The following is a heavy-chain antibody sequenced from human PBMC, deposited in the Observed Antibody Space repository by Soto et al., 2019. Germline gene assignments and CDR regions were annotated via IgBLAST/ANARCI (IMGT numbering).Heavy chain of an antibody. CDR1: GFTFSSYG. Sequence: GGSLRLSCAASGFTFSSYGMHWVRQAPGKGLEWVAVISYDGSNKYYADSVKGRFTISRDNSKNTLYLQMNSLRAEDTAVYYCAKDRSGSYDYWGQGTLVTVSS. CDR3: AKDRSGSYDY. V-gene: IGHV3-30*18. J-gene: IGHJ4*02. CDR2: ISYDGSNK. D-gene: IGHD3-10*01.